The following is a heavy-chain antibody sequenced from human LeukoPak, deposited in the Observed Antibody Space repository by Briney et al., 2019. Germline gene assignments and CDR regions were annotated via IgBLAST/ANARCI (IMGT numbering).Heavy chain of an antibody. J-gene: IGHJ2*01. CDR3: ARTIIAVAGVTYWYFDL. D-gene: IGHD6-19*01. V-gene: IGHV3-7*01. Sequence: GGSLRLSCAASGFTFSSYWMSWVRQAPGKGLEWVANIKQDGSEKYYVDSVKGRFTISRDNAKNSLYLQMNSLRAEDTAVYYCARTIIAVAGVTYWYFDLWGRGTLVTVSS. CDR2: IKQDGSEK. CDR1: GFTFSSYW.